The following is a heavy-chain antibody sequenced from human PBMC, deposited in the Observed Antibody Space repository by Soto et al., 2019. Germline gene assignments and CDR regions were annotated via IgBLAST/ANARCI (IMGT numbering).Heavy chain of an antibody. J-gene: IGHJ4*02. Sequence: EVQLVESGGGLVQPGGSLRLSCAASGFTFSDHYVDWVSQGPGKGLEWVGRSKNKADSYTTEYAASVKGRFTISRDGSKNSLFLQMNSRKTEDTAVYYCTVWGSGNDFGSAWGQGILVTVSS. D-gene: IGHD3-10*01. CDR1: GFTFSDHY. CDR2: SKNKADSYTT. CDR3: TVWGSGNDFGSA. V-gene: IGHV3-72*01.